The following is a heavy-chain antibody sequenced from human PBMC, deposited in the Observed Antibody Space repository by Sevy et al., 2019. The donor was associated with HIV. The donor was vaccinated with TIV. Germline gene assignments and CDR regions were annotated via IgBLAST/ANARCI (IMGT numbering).Heavy chain of an antibody. J-gene: IGHJ4*02. CDR1: GYSISSGYY. CDR3: ARCYYDSSGKYYFDY. Sequence: SETLSLTCAVSGYSISSGYYWGWIRQPPGKGLEWIGNIFHGGSSGSTYYNPSLKSRLTISVDTSKNQFSLKLSSVTAADRAVYYCARCYYDSSGKYYFDYWGQGTLVTVSS. CDR2: IFHGGSSGST. D-gene: IGHD3-22*01. V-gene: IGHV4-38-2*01.